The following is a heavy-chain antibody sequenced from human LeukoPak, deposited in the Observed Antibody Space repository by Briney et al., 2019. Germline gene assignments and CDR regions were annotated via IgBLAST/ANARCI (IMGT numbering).Heavy chain of an antibody. D-gene: IGHD3-10*01. CDR2: VSASGHYT. V-gene: IGHV3-23*01. J-gene: IGHJ4*02. Sequence: PGGSLRLSCEASGLTFSNSAMGWVRQAPGKGLEWVSGVSASGHYTYYADSAKGRFTISRDNSKNTLFLQMNSLRAEDTAVYYCAKDMVRGVIGNYFDYWGQGTLVTVSS. CDR1: GLTFSNSA. CDR3: AKDMVRGVIGNYFDY.